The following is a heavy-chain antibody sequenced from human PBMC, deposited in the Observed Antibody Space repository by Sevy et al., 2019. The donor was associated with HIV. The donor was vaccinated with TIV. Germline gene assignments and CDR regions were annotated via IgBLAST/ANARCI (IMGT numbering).Heavy chain of an antibody. J-gene: IGHJ6*02. CDR1: GFTFSSYA. CDR3: AREGYSSSWSGMDV. V-gene: IGHV3-30-3*01. Sequence: GGSLRLSCAASGFTFSSYAMHWVRQAPGKGLEWVAVISYDGSNKYYADSVKGRFTISRDNSKNTLYLQMNSLRAEDTALYYCAREGYSSSWSGMDVWGQGTTVTVSS. D-gene: IGHD6-13*01. CDR2: ISYDGSNK.